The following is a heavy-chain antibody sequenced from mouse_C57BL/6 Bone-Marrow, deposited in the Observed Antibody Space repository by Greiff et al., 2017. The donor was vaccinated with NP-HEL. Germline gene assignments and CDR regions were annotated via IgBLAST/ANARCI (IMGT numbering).Heavy chain of an antibody. V-gene: IGHV1-82*01. D-gene: IGHD2-14*01. CDR2: IYPGDGDT. CDR3: ATYYRNWYFDV. Sequence: QVQLKESGPELVKPGASVKISCKASGYAFSSSWMNWVKQRPGKGLEWIGRIYPGDGDTNYNGKFKGKATLTADKSSSTAYMQLSSLTSEDSAVYFCATYYRNWYFDVWGTGTTVTVSS. CDR1: GYAFSSSW. J-gene: IGHJ1*03.